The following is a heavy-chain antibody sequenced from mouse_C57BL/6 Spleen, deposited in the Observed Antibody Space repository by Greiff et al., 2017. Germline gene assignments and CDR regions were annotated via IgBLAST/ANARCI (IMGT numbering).Heavy chain of an antibody. D-gene: IGHD1-1*01. Sequence: EVKLVESGGGLVQPGGSLSLSCAASGFTFTDYYMSWVRQPPGKALEWLGFIRTTANGTTKEHSASVKGRFTISRDNSQNILYLQMNALRAEDSSTYYCASSYYYGSSDYWYFDVWGTGTTVTVSS. CDR2: IRTTANGTTK. CDR1: GFTFTDYY. CDR3: ASSYYYGSSDYWYFDV. J-gene: IGHJ1*03. V-gene: IGHV7-3*01.